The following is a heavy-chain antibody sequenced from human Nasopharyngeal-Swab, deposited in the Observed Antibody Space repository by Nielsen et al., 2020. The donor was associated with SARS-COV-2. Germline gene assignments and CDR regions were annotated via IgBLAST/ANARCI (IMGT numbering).Heavy chain of an antibody. CDR2: IYYSGST. CDR3: ALDYYDSSGYSRPNDY. Sequence: WIRQPPGKGLEWIGSIYYSGSTYYNPSLKSRGTISVDTSKNQFSLKLSYGTAADAAVYYCALDYYDSSGYSRPNDYWGQGTLVTVSS. D-gene: IGHD3-22*01. V-gene: IGHV4-39*07. J-gene: IGHJ4*02.